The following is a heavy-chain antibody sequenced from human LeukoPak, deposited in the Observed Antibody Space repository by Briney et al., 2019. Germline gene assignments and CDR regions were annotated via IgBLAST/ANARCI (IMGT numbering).Heavy chain of an antibody. J-gene: IGHJ4*02. CDR3: ARGATGMGATDGAVPDY. Sequence: PGGSLRLSCVASGFTFSDYHMSWLRQAPGKGLEWLAYISGTVGFIECAESVKGRFTISRDNANNSLSLQMNSLRVEDTAVYYCARGATGMGATDGAVPDYWGQGTLVTVSS. V-gene: IGHV3-11*01. CDR2: ISGTVGFI. CDR1: GFTFSDYH. D-gene: IGHD1-26*01.